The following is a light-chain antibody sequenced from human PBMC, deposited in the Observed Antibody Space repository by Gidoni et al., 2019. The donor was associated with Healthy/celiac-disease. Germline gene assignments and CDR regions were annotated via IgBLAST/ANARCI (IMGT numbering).Light chain of an antibody. Sequence: DLQMTQSPSSLSTSVGDSVTITCRARQGISNYLAWYQQQPWKVHQLLIYAAYTLQSGVPSRFSGSGSGTEFTLTISSLQPEDVASYYCQKYNSALPGFTFXPXTKVEIK. V-gene: IGKV1-27*01. CDR2: AAY. CDR1: QGISNY. J-gene: IGKJ3*01. CDR3: QKYNSALPGFT.